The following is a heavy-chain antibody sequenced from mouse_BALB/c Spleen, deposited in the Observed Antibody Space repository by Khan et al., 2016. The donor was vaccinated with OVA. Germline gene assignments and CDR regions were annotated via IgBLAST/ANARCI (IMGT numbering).Heavy chain of an antibody. CDR2: IDPANGNT. V-gene: IGHV14-3*02. D-gene: IGHD3-3*01. CDR3: ARSGAGLAY. J-gene: IGHJ3*01. CDR1: AFNIKDTY. Sequence: EVQLVESGAELVKPGASVKLSCTASAFNIKDTYIHWVKQRPEQGLEWIGRIDPANGNTKYDPKFQGKATITADTSSNTAYLQLSSLTSEDTAVYYWARSGAGLAYWGQGTLVTVAA.